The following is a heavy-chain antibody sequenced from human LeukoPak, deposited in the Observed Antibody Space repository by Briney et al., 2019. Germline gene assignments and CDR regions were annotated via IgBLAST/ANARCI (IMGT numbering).Heavy chain of an antibody. CDR2: IYHSGST. CDR1: GVSISSGGYS. D-gene: IGHD2-15*01. V-gene: IGHV4-30-2*01. CDR3: ARETGSGLIGY. Sequence: SETLSLTCAVSGVSISSGGYSWSWIRQPPGKGLARIGYIYHSGSTYYNPSPKTRVTISVDRSKDQFSLKLSSVTAADTAVYYCARETGSGLIGYWGQGTLVTVSS. J-gene: IGHJ4*02.